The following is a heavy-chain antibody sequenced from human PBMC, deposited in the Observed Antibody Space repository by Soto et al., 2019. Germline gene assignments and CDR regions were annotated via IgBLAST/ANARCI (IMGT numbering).Heavy chain of an antibody. CDR1: GFTFSNAW. CDR2: IKSKTDGGTT. V-gene: IGHV3-15*01. D-gene: IGHD6-6*01. J-gene: IGHJ6*02. Sequence: GGSLRLSCAASGFTFSNAWMSWVRQAPGKGLEWVGRIKSKTDGGTTDYAAPVKGRFTISRDDSKNTLYLQMNSLKTEDTAVYYCTTVNGNIADRPYYYSGMDVWGQGTTVTVSS. CDR3: TTVNGNIADRPYYYSGMDV.